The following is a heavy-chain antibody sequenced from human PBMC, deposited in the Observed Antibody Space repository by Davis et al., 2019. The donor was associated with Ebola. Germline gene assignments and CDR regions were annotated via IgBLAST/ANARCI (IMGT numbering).Heavy chain of an antibody. D-gene: IGHD2-2*01. V-gene: IGHV3-48*03. CDR3: AREGYCSSTSCFNWFDP. J-gene: IGHJ5*01. Sequence: GESLKISCAASGFTFSSYEMNWVRQAPGKGLEWVSYISSSGSTIYYADSVKGRFTISRDNAKNSLYLQMNSLRAEDTAVYYCAREGYCSSTSCFNWFDPWGQGTTVTVSS. CDR1: GFTFSSYE. CDR2: ISSSGSTI.